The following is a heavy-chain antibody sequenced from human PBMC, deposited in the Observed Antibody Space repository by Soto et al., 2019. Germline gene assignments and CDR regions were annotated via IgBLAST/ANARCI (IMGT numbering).Heavy chain of an antibody. V-gene: IGHV3-23*01. CDR1: GFTFSSYA. CDR2: ISGSGGST. D-gene: IGHD6-13*01. J-gene: IGHJ4*02. Sequence: GGSLRLSCAASGFTFSSYAMSWVRQAPGKGLEWVSAISGSGGSTYYADSVKGRFTISRDNSKNTLYLQMNSLRAEDTAVYYCARIEQKYSSSWYNLGFDYWGQGTLVTVSS. CDR3: ARIEQKYSSSWYNLGFDY.